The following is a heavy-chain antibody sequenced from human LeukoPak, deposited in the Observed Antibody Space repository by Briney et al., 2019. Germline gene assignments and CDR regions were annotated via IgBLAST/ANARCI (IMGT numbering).Heavy chain of an antibody. D-gene: IGHD3-10*01. V-gene: IGHV3-48*03. J-gene: IGHJ6*03. CDR3: ARAVGSEWFGELLYYYYMDV. CDR1: GFTFSSYE. Sequence: GGSLRLSCAASGFTFSSYEMNWVRQAPGKGLEWGSYISSSGSTIYYADSVKGRFTISRDNAKNSLYLQMNSLRAEDTAVYYCARAVGSEWFGELLYYYYMDVWGKGTTVTISS. CDR2: ISSSGSTI.